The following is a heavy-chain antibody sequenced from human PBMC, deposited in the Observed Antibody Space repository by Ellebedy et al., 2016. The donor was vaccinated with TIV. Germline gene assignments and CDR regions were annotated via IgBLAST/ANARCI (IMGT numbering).Heavy chain of an antibody. D-gene: IGHD3-22*01. CDR1: GFTVSSYG. J-gene: IGHJ6*03. Sequence: GGSLRLSXAASGFTVSSYGMHWVRQAPGKGLEWVAIIWYDGSNKYCADSVKGRFTISRDNSKNTLYLQMNSLRAEDTAVYYCARAGYYYYDSSGYRDYYMDVWGKGTTVTVSS. CDR2: IWYDGSNK. V-gene: IGHV3-33*01. CDR3: ARAGYYYYDSSGYRDYYMDV.